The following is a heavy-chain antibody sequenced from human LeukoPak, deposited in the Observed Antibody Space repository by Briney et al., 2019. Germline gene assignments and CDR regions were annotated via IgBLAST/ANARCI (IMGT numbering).Heavy chain of an antibody. J-gene: IGHJ3*02. CDR2: IYYSGST. CDR1: GGSISSGDFY. D-gene: IGHD3-10*01. Sequence: PSQTLSLTCTVSGGSISSGDFYWSWIRQPPGKGLEWIAYIYYSGSTYYNPSLKSRVTISVDTSKNQFSLKLSSVTAADTAVYYCAREGEYYYGSGSYYFGAFDIWGQGTMVTVSS. V-gene: IGHV4-30-4*01. CDR3: AREGEYYYGSGSYYFGAFDI.